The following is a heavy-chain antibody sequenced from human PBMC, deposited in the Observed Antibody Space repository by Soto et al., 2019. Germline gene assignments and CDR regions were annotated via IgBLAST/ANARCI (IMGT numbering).Heavy chain of an antibody. CDR1: GGTFSSYT. CDR3: ARGNHRWLQLWYFDL. Sequence: QVQLVQSGAEVKKPGSSVTVSCKASGGTFSSYTISWVRQAPGQGLEWMGGIIPIFGTANYAQKFQGRVTITADESTRTGYLELSRLMSEDTAVYYCARGNHRWLQLWYFDLWGRGTLVTVSS. V-gene: IGHV1-69*12. J-gene: IGHJ2*01. D-gene: IGHD5-12*01. CDR2: IIPIFGTA.